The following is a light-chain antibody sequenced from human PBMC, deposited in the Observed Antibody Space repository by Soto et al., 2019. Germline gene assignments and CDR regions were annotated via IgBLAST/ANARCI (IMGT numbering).Light chain of an antibody. V-gene: IGKV1-27*01. CDR1: QDIGTS. Sequence: DIQMTQSPSSLSASIGDTVTITCRASQDIGTSLAWFQQKPGKVPELLIFAASTLQSGVPSRFSGSGSGTDFTLTISSLQPEDVGSYYCQKYDNAPLTFGPGTKVDI. J-gene: IGKJ3*01. CDR3: QKYDNAPLT. CDR2: AAS.